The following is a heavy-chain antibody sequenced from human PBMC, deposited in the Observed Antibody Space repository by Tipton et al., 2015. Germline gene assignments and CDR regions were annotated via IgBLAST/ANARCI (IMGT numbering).Heavy chain of an antibody. CDR2: IYPGDSHT. J-gene: IGHJ3*02. CDR3: ARHVSFYYDTHGSDALDI. Sequence: QLVQSGAEMKKPGEPLKISCKASGYTFSDYWIGWVRQMPGKGLEWMGIIYPGDSHTRYNPSFQGQVTISADKSISTAYLHWSSLKASDTAMYYCARHVSFYYDTHGSDALDIWAQGTMVTVSS. CDR1: GYTFSDYW. D-gene: IGHD3-22*01. V-gene: IGHV5-51*01.